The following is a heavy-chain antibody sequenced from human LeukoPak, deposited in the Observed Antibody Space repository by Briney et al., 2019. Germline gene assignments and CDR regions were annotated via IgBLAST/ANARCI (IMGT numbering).Heavy chain of an antibody. CDR3: ARGGYRYYDILTGYNAEYFQH. Sequence: SETLSLTCAVYGGSFSGYYWSWIRQPPGKGLEWIGEINHSGSTNYNPSLKSRVTISVDTSKNQFSLKLSSVTTADTAVYYCARGGYRYYDILTGYNAEYFQHWGQGTLVTVSS. CDR1: GGSFSGYY. J-gene: IGHJ1*01. CDR2: INHSGST. D-gene: IGHD3-9*01. V-gene: IGHV4-34*01.